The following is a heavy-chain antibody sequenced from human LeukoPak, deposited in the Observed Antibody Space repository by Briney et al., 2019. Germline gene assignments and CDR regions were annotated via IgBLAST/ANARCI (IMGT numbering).Heavy chain of an antibody. CDR3: ARTFSPRIPDFDY. CDR2: IYYSGST. J-gene: IGHJ4*02. CDR1: GGSISSYY. Sequence: SETLSLTCTVSGGSISSYYWSWIRQPPGKGLEWIGYIYYSGSTNYNPSLKSRVIISVDMSKNQFSLKLSSVTAADTAVYYCARTFSPRIPDFDYWGQGTLVTVSS. D-gene: IGHD2/OR15-2a*01. V-gene: IGHV4-59*08.